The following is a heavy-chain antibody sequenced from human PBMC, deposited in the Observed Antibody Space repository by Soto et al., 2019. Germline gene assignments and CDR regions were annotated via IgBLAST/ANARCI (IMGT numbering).Heavy chain of an antibody. Sequence: QVQLQQWGAGLLKPSETLSLTCAVYGGSFSGYYWSWIRQPPGKGLEWIGEINHSGSTNYNPSLKSRVTISVDTSKKQFSLKLSSVTAADTAVYYCARGLGYCSSTSCHAPDYWGQGTLFTVSS. D-gene: IGHD2-2*01. V-gene: IGHV4-34*01. J-gene: IGHJ4*02. CDR2: INHSGST. CDR1: GGSFSGYY. CDR3: ARGLGYCSSTSCHAPDY.